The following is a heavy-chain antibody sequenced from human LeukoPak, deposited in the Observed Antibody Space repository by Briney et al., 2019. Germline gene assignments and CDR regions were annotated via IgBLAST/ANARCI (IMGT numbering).Heavy chain of an antibody. CDR1: GFTFSSYW. CDR3: AKTPFYNILTGYYILRLYFDY. CDR2: ISGSGGST. Sequence: GGSLRLSCAASGFTFSSYWMTWVRQAPGRGLEWVSAISGSGGSTYYADSVKGRFTISRDNSKNTLYLQMNSLRAEDTAVYYCAKTPFYNILTGYYILRLYFDYWGQGTLVTVS. D-gene: IGHD3-9*01. V-gene: IGHV3-23*01. J-gene: IGHJ4*02.